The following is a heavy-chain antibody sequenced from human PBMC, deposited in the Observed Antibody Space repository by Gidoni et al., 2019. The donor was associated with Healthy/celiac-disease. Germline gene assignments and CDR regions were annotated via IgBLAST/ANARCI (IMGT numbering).Heavy chain of an antibody. CDR1: GGTFSSYA. D-gene: IGHD3-10*01. J-gene: IGHJ2*01. Sequence: QVQLVQSGAEVTQPGSSVKVSCKASGGTFSSYAISWVRQAPGQGLEWMGGIIHIFGPANYAQKFQGRVTITADESTSTAYMELSSLRSEDTAVYYCASSPRTYGSGSFDLWGRGTLVTVSS. V-gene: IGHV1-69*01. CDR2: IIHIFGPA. CDR3: ASSPRTYGSGSFDL.